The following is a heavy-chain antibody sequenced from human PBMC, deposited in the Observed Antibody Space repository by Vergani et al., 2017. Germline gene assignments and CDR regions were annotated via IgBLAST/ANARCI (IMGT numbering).Heavy chain of an antibody. Sequence: EVQLVQSGAEVKKPGESLKISCKGSRYSFTSYWIGWVRQMPGKGLEWMGIIYPGDSDTRYSPSFQGQVTSSADKSISTAYLQWSSLKASDTAMYYCARAMVRGVTPYAFDIWGQGTMVTVSS. CDR3: ARAMVRGVTPYAFDI. J-gene: IGHJ3*02. V-gene: IGHV5-51*01. CDR1: RYSFTSYW. CDR2: IYPGDSDT. D-gene: IGHD3-10*01.